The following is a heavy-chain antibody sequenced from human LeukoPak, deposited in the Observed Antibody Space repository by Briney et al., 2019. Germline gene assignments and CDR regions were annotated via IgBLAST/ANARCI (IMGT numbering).Heavy chain of an antibody. CDR2: ISWNSGSI. Sequence: GGSPRLSCAASGFTFDDYAMHWVRQAPGKGLEWVSGISWNSGSIGYADSVKGRFTISRDNAKNSLYLQMNSLRAEDTALYYCAPEAAAGTSHLPWGQGTLVTVSS. J-gene: IGHJ5*02. V-gene: IGHV3-9*01. CDR1: GFTFDDYA. D-gene: IGHD6-25*01. CDR3: APEAAAGTSHLP.